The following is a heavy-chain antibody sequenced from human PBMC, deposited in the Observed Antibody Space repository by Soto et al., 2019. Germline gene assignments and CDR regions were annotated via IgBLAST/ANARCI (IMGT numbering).Heavy chain of an antibody. CDR2: ITRDGYNK. CDR3: TKSSGGSSSVGMDY. V-gene: IGHV3-30*04. Sequence: QVQLVESGGGVVQPGRSLRLSCAGSGFIFKNYALNWVRQAPGKGLEWVASITRDGYNKYYAHSVKGRFTISRDNSRDTLSLQMTALTIEDSSVYYCTKSSGGSSSVGMDYWGQGTRVTVSS. CDR1: GFIFKNYA. D-gene: IGHD6-6*01. J-gene: IGHJ4*02.